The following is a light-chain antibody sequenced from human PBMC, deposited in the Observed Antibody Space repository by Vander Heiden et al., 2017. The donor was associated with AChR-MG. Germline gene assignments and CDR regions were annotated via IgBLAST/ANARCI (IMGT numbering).Light chain of an antibody. J-gene: IGLJ3*02. Sequence: QSALTQPSSVSGSPGQSIPISCPGTRTAAGTPNFFSLFQQTPGEAPKFIINEGTKRPSGVSTRFSGSKSGNTASLTISGLQAEDEADYFCCSYAGCSNWVFGGGTKLTVL. CDR2: EGT. V-gene: IGLV2-23*01. CDR3: CSYAGCSNWV. CDR1: RTAAGTPNF.